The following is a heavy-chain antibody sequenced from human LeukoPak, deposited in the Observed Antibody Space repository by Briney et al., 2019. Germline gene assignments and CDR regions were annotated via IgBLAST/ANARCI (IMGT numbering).Heavy chain of an antibody. J-gene: IGHJ4*02. Sequence: GGSLRLSCAASGFTVSSNYMSWVRQAPGKGLEWVSVIYGGGTTYYADSVKGRFTISRDNAKNTLYLQMNSLRAEDTAVYYCGRGGKVEQLVLARWGQGSLVTVSS. V-gene: IGHV3-53*01. CDR2: IYGGGTT. D-gene: IGHD6-13*01. CDR3: GRGGKVEQLVLAR. CDR1: GFTVSSNY.